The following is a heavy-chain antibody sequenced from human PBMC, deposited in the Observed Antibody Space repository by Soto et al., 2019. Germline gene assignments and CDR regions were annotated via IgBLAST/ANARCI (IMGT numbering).Heavy chain of an antibody. CDR2: IHHTGRT. V-gene: IGHV4-4*02. Sequence: QVQLRQSGPGLVKPSGTLSLTCFVSGTAISSTYWLTWVRQSPGKGLEWIGAIHHTGRTNYNPALKTRLTISLDKAHNQSPLRLTAVTAADSAIYYWVTMPPRIVVALAEFPSWGQGSLVSVSS. CDR1: GTAISSTYW. CDR3: VTMPPRIVVALAEFPS. J-gene: IGHJ5*02. D-gene: IGHD2-21*01.